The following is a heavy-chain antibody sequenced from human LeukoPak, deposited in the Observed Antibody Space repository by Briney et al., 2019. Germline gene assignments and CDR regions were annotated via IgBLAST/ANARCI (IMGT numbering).Heavy chain of an antibody. CDR1: GGTFSSYA. J-gene: IGHJ4*02. Sequence: SVKVSCKASGGTFSSYAISWVRQAPGQGLEWMGRIIPILGIANYAQKFQGRVTITADKSTSTAYMELSSLRSEDTAVYYCARDLKDYDILTDLDYWGQGTLVTVSS. CDR2: IIPILGIA. D-gene: IGHD3-9*01. V-gene: IGHV1-69*04. CDR3: ARDLKDYDILTDLDY.